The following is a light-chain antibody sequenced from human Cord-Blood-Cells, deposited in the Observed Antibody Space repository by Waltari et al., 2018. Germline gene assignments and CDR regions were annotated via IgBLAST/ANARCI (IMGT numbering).Light chain of an antibody. V-gene: IGLV2-11*01. Sequence: QSALTQPRSVSGSPGQSVTISCTGTSSDVGGYNYVSWYQQHPGKSPKRMIYSVSKRRSEVPDLFSGSKSANTAALTISGLQAEDEAEYYCCSYASIYTLVVGGGTKLTVL. CDR3: CSYASIYTLV. CDR2: SVS. J-gene: IGLJ3*02. CDR1: SSDVGGYNY.